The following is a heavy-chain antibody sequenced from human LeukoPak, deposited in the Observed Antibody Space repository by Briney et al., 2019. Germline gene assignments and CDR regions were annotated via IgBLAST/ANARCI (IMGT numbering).Heavy chain of an antibody. CDR1: GFTFSSYS. Sequence: AGSLTLSCAASGFTFSSYSMNWVRQPPGQGLEWVSSISSSGSTIYYADSVKCRFTISRDNAKNSLYLQMNSLRAEDTAVYYCARGGYSGYDPSYWGQGILVTVSS. CDR2: ISSSGSTI. V-gene: IGHV3-48*04. CDR3: ARGGYSGYDPSY. D-gene: IGHD5-12*01. J-gene: IGHJ4*02.